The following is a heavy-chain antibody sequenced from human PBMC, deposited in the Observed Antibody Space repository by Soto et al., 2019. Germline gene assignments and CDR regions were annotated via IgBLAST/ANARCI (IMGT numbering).Heavy chain of an antibody. Sequence: GESLKISCKGSGYSFTSYWIGWVRQIPGKGLEWMGIIYPGDSDTRYSPSFQGQVTISADKSISTAYLQWSSLKASDTAMYYCARADCSSTSCHSALCDYWGQGTLVTVSS. D-gene: IGHD2-2*01. V-gene: IGHV5-51*01. CDR3: ARADCSSTSCHSALCDY. CDR2: IYPGDSDT. CDR1: GYSFTSYW. J-gene: IGHJ4*02.